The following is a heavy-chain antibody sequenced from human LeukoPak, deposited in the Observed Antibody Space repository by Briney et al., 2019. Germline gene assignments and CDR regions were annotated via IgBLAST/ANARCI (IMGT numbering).Heavy chain of an antibody. D-gene: IGHD3-10*01. J-gene: IGHJ6*03. Sequence: GGSLRLSCAASGITFSDHYMSWIRQAPGKGLEWLSYISSGGDSIYYADSVKGRFTISRDDAKNSVSLQMNSLRAEDTAVYYCASGSYGSGFYYFYYMDVWGKGTTVTVSS. V-gene: IGHV3-11*04. CDR3: ASGSYGSGFYYFYYMDV. CDR1: GITFSDHY. CDR2: ISSGGDSI.